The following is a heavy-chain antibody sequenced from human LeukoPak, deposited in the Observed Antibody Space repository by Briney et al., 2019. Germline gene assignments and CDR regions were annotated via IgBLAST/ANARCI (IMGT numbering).Heavy chain of an antibody. V-gene: IGHV3-64*02. CDR3: ARIIGAAGTRYFDY. Sequence: VGSLRLSCAASGFTFSSFAIHWVRQAPGKGLEYVSAISSNGGSTYYADSVKGRFTISRDNSKNTLYLQMGSLRAEDMAVYYCARIIGAAGTRYFDYWGQGTQVTVAS. J-gene: IGHJ4*02. CDR1: GFTFSSFA. D-gene: IGHD6-13*01. CDR2: ISSNGGST.